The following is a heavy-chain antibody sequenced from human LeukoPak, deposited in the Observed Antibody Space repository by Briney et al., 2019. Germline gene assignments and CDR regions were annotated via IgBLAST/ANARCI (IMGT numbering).Heavy chain of an antibody. CDR3: ARDITIFGVVAQTDV. Sequence: PGRSLRLSCAASGFTFSGYYMSWIRQAPGKGLEWVSYISDNGSTIYYADSVQGRFTISRGNANNSLYLQMNSLRAEDTAVYYCARDITIFGVVAQTDVWGKGTTVTVSS. V-gene: IGHV3-11*01. D-gene: IGHD3-3*01. CDR2: ISDNGSTI. CDR1: GFTFSGYY. J-gene: IGHJ6*04.